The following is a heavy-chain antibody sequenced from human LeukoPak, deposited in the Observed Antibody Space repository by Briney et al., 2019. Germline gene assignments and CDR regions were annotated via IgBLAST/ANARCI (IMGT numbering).Heavy chain of an antibody. D-gene: IGHD3-16*01. Sequence: SQTLSLTCAISGDSVSSNSAAWNWIRKSPSRGLEWLGRTYYRSKWHNDYSPSVKSRITVNSDTSKNQFFLQLNSVTPEDTAVYYCASGGFSRYYFDYWGQGTLVTVSS. J-gene: IGHJ4*02. CDR1: GDSVSSNSAA. CDR3: ASGGFSRYYFDY. V-gene: IGHV6-1*01. CDR2: TYYRSKWHN.